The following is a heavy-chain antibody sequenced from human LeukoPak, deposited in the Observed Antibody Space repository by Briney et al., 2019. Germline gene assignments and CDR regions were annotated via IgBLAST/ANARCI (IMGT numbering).Heavy chain of an antibody. J-gene: IGHJ4*02. Sequence: GGSLRLSCAASGFTFSSHAMNWVRQAAGAGLEYISGISRSGDITHYADSVKGRFTISRDNVQNTLYLQMNSLRADDTALYYCATEGFYYWGPGTQVTVSS. CDR1: GFTFSSHA. V-gene: IGHV3-23*01. CDR3: ATEGFYY. CDR2: ISRSGDIT.